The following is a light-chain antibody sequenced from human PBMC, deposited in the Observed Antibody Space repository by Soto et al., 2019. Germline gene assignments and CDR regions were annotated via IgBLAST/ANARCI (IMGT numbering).Light chain of an antibody. CDR1: QSISSH. Sequence: QMNQSPSSLFASVGDRVTITCRASQSISSHLNWYQQKVGQTPRILIYAASTLQSEVPPRFSGSGSGTEFTLTISGLQREEFATYDGQHSHSDPLTFGGGTK. J-gene: IGKJ4*01. CDR2: AAS. CDR3: QHSHSDPLT. V-gene: IGKV1-39*01.